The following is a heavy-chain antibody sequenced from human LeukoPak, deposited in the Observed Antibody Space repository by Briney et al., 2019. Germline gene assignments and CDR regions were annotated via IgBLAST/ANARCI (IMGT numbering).Heavy chain of an antibody. CDR3: ARCQYNSSPVF. CDR1: GFTFRDYY. D-gene: IGHD6-19*01. CDR2: ISSRSDYT. J-gene: IGHJ4*02. Sequence: GGSLRLSCAASGFTFRDYYMSWIRQAPGKGLEWVSYISSRSDYTNYADSVKGRFTISRDNAKNSLYLQMTSLRAEDTAVYYCARCQYNSSPVFWGQGTLVTVSS. V-gene: IGHV3-11*03.